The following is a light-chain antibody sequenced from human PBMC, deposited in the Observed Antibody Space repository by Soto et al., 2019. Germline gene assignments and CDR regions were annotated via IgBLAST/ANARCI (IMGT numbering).Light chain of an antibody. CDR2: GAS. CDR3: QQYNHWSSIT. Sequence: EIAMTQSPATLSVSLGERATLSCRASQYISNNLAWYQQRPGQAPSLLIYGASTRATGVPARFSGSGSGTDFLLCIIGLQSDDSAVYYCQQYNHWSSITFGQGTRLEIK. J-gene: IGKJ5*01. V-gene: IGKV3-15*01. CDR1: QYISNN.